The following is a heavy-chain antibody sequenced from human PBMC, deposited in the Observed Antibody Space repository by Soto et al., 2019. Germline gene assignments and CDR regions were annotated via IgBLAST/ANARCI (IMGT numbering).Heavy chain of an antibody. D-gene: IGHD1-1*01. J-gene: IGHJ4*02. CDR3: AKDWGGEGYNSASTIDY. V-gene: IGHV3-30*18. CDR2: ISYDGRNK. CDR1: GFTFSTFG. Sequence: QVQLVESGGGVVQPGRSLRLSCAASGFTFSTFGMHWVRQAPGKGLEGVTVISYDGRNKHYADSVKGRFTISRDNSKNTLYVQMNSLTAEDTAVYYCAKDWGGEGYNSASTIDYWGQGTLVTVSS.